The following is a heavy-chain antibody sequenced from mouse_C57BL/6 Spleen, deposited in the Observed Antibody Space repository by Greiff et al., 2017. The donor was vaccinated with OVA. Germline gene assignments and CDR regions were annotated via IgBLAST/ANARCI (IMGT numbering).Heavy chain of an antibody. Sequence: VQLQQPGAELVKPGASVKLSCKASGYTFTSYWMHWVKQSPGQGLEWIGMIHPNSGNTNYNEKFKSKATLTVDKSSSTAYMQRSSLTSEDSAVYSGARSSTTVLATPFDYWGQGTTLTVSS. CDR1: GYTFTSYW. J-gene: IGHJ2*01. CDR3: ARSSTTVLATPFDY. V-gene: IGHV1-64*01. CDR2: IHPNSGNT. D-gene: IGHD1-1*01.